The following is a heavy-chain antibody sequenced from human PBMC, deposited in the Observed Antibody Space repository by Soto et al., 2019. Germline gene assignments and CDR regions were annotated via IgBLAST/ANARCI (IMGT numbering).Heavy chain of an antibody. CDR3: AGAHCGGDCYSGVDY. CDR2: INPNSGGT. V-gene: IGHV1-2*04. CDR1: GYTFTGYY. J-gene: IGHJ4*02. D-gene: IGHD2-21*02. Sequence: QVQLVQSGAEVKKPGASVKVSCKASGYTFTGYYMHWVRQAPGQGLEWMGWINPNSGGTNYAQKFQGWVTMTRDTSISTAYMELSRLRSDDTAVYYCAGAHCGGDCYSGVDYWGQGTLVTLSS.